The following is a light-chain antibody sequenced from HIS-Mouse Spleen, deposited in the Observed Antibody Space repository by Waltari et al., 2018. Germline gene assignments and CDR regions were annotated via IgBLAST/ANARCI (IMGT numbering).Light chain of an antibody. CDR1: RSDVGSYNL. V-gene: IGLV2-23*01. Sequence: QSALTQPASVSGSPGQSITISCTGTRSDVGSYNLVSWYQQHPGKAPRLMVYEGSKRPAGVSNGFAGSKSGNTASLTISGLQAEDDADYYCCSYAGSSTWVFGGGTKLTVL. CDR3: CSYAGSSTWV. J-gene: IGLJ3*02. CDR2: EGS.